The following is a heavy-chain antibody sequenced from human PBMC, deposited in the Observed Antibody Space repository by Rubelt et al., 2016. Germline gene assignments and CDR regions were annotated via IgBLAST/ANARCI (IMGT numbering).Heavy chain of an antibody. CDR3: HTSTHYYYHMDV. CDR2: ISNDGSKK. CDR1: GFSFSTHG. Sequence: EFGGGVVQPGRSLRLSCAASGFSFSTHGMNWVRQAPGKGLEWVAVISNDGSKKYYADSVKGRFTISRDNSKNTLYLQMDSLGAEDSAVYYCHTSTHYYYHMDVWGRGTTVTVS. V-gene: IGHV3-30*03. J-gene: IGHJ6*03. D-gene: IGHD3-10*01.